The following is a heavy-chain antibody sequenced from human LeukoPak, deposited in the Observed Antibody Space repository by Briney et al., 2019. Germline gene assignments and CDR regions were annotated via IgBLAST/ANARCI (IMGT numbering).Heavy chain of an antibody. D-gene: IGHD1-26*01. Sequence: PGGSLRLSCAASGFTFSSYSMNWVRQAPGKGLEWVSSIGSTSIDIYYADSVKGRFTISRDNAKNSLDLQMNSLRVEDTAIYYCARDQSTAGPTTADYWGQGTLVTVSS. CDR3: ARDQSTAGPTTADY. CDR2: IGSTSIDI. V-gene: IGHV3-21*01. J-gene: IGHJ4*02. CDR1: GFTFSSYS.